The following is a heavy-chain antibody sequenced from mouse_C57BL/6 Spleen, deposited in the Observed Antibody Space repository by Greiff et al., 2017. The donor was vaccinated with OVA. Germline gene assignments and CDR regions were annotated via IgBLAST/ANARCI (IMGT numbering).Heavy chain of an antibody. Sequence: EVKLVESGEGLVKPGGSLKLSCAASGFTFSSYAMSWVRQTPEQRLEWVAYISRGGDYIYYADTVKGRSTITGDNARNTLYLQLSSLKSEDTAMYYCTSLLRDFMDYWGQGTTVTVSS. CDR3: TSLLRDFMDY. CDR2: ISRGGDYI. CDR1: GFTFSSYA. V-gene: IGHV5-9-1*02. J-gene: IGHJ4*01. D-gene: IGHD2-1*01.